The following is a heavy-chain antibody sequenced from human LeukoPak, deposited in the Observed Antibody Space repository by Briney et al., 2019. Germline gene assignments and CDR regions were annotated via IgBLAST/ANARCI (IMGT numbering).Heavy chain of an antibody. Sequence: GGSQRLSCAASGFSFTDSAVSWVRHSPGEGLRWVSSISDTGGRTYYADSVKGRFAITRDNSRNTVTLQMNSLTPGDTARYYCAKGGQDFDFWRFDLWGQGILVTVSS. CDR3: AKGGQDFDFWRFDL. V-gene: IGHV3-23*01. CDR2: ISDTGGRT. D-gene: IGHD3-3*01. J-gene: IGHJ5*02. CDR1: GFSFTDSA.